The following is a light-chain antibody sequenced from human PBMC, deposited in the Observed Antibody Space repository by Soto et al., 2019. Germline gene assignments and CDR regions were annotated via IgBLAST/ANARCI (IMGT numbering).Light chain of an antibody. J-gene: IGKJ2*01. CDR3: QQYVEWPPTFT. Sequence: IVMTQYPATLSVSPGERVTLSCRASQSISDALAWYQQRPGQAPRRLIYAASARATGIPARFSGSGSGTEFTLAIGTLQSEDVAFYYCQQYVEWPPTFTFGQGTKVEIK. CDR1: QSISDA. V-gene: IGKV3-15*01. CDR2: AAS.